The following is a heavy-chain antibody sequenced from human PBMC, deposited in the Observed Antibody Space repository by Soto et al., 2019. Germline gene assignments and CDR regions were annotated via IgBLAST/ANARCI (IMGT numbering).Heavy chain of an antibody. D-gene: IGHD3-10*01. Sequence: GASVKVSCKASGYTFTSYDINWVRQATGQGLEWMGWMNPNSGNTGYAQKFQGRVTMTRNTSISTAYMELSSLRSEDTAVYYCARGLVGSYYKGSGTFWGQGTLVTVSS. J-gene: IGHJ4*02. CDR2: MNPNSGNT. V-gene: IGHV1-8*01. CDR3: ARGLVGSYYKGSGTF. CDR1: GYTFTSYD.